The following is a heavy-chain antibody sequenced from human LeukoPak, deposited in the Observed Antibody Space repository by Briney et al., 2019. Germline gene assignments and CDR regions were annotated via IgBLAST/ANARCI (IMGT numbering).Heavy chain of an antibody. CDR3: TTVGLWFGELRRGYFDY. CDR1: GFAFSSYA. D-gene: IGHD3-10*01. V-gene: IGHV3-15*01. Sequence: GSLPLSSAASGFAFSSYAMSWVRQAPGKGLEWVGRIKSKTDGGTTAYAAPVKGRFTISRDDSKNTLYLQMNSLKTEDTAVYYCTTVGLWFGELRRGYFDYWGQGTLVTVSS. CDR2: IKSKTDGGTT. J-gene: IGHJ4*02.